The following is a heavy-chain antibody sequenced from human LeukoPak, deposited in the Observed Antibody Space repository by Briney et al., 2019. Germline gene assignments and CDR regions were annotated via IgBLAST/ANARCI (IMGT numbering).Heavy chain of an antibody. CDR3: ATQDPIIAVAGQTFDY. V-gene: IGHV3-23*01. CDR2: ISGSGGST. CDR1: GFTFSSYA. Sequence: GXSLRLSCAASGFTFSSYAMSWVRQAPGKGLEWVSAISGSGGSTYYADSVKGRFTISRDNSKNTLYLQMNSLRAEDTAVYYCATQDPIIAVAGQTFDYWGQGTLVTVSS. J-gene: IGHJ4*02. D-gene: IGHD6-19*01.